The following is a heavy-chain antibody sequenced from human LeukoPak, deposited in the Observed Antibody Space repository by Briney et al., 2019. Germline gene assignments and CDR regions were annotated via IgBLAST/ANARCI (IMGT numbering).Heavy chain of an antibody. D-gene: IGHD3-22*01. V-gene: IGHV3-23*01. Sequence: PGGSLRLSCVASGFTFSDYAMNWVRQAPGKGPEWVSGISASGAGTYYADSVKGRFTISRDNSKNTLYLQMNSLRAEDTAVYYCARSGGYYDSSGYYYLDYWGQGTLVTVSS. J-gene: IGHJ4*02. CDR1: GFTFSDYA. CDR2: ISASGAGT. CDR3: ARSGGYYDSSGYYYLDY.